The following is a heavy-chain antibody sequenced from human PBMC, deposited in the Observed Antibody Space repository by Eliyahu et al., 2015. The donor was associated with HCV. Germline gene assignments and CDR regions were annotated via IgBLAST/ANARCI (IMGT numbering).Heavy chain of an antibody. CDR2: IYTRGST. V-gene: IGHV4-61*02. CDR3: AREGAGSGYYWDY. Sequence: QVQLQESGPGLVKPSQTLSLTCTVSGGSISSGSYYWSWIRQPAGKGLEWIGRIYTRGSTNYNPSLKSRVTISVDTSKNQFSLKLSSVTAADTAVYYCAREGAGSGYYWDYWGQGTLVTVSS. D-gene: IGHD3-22*01. CDR1: GGSISSGSYY. J-gene: IGHJ4*02.